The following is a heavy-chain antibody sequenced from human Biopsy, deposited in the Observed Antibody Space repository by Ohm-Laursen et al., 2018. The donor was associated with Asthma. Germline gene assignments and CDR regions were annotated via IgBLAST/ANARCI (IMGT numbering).Heavy chain of an antibody. CDR2: IYYNGRT. CDR3: AKRGSYFDY. J-gene: IGHJ4*02. V-gene: IGHV4-39*01. D-gene: IGHD1-26*01. CDR1: GGSISSSSYY. Sequence: SETLSLTCTVSGGSISSSSYYWGWIRQPPGKGLEWIGSIYYNGRTYYNPSLKSRVTISVDTSKKQLSLQLSSVTAADTAVYYCAKRGSYFDYWGQGTLVTVSS.